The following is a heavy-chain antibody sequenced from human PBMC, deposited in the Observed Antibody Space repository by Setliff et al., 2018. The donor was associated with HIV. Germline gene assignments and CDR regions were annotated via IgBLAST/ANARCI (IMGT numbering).Heavy chain of an antibody. CDR2: MNPNSGVS. CDR3: ARGKGVGGVIITGGLDV. Sequence: GASVKVSCKPPGHTLTNYDIHWMRRAPGQGLEWMGWMNPNSGVSGYALKFHDRVTMTRDTSITKLYMGLSSLTSEDTAVYYCARGKGVGGVIITGGLDVWGQGTTGTV. V-gene: IGHV1-8*01. D-gene: IGHD3-10*01. CDR1: GHTLTNYD. J-gene: IGHJ6*02.